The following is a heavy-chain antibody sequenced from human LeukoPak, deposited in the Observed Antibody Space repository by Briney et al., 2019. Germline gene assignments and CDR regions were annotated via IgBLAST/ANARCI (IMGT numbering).Heavy chain of an antibody. CDR1: GGSISSSSYY. CDR3: ARAPHFFDTSGSRYYFDY. CDR2: IYYSGST. D-gene: IGHD3-22*01. Sequence: SETLSLTCTVSGGSISSSSYYWGWIRQPPGKGLEWIGSIYYSGSTYYNPSLMSRVTISVDTSKNQFSLNLSSVTAADTAVYYCARAPHFFDTSGSRYYFDYWGQGALVTVSS. J-gene: IGHJ4*02. V-gene: IGHV4-39*07.